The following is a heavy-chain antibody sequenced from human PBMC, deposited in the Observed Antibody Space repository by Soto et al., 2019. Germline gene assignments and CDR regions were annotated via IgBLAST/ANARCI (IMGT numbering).Heavy chain of an antibody. CDR1: GYTVTSYG. V-gene: IGHV1-18*01. Sequence: QVQLVQSGAEVKKPGASVKVSCKASGYTVTSYGISWLRQDPGQGLEWMGWSSAYNGNTNYAQKPPGRVTMTTDPSTSTAYMDLRSLRSHDTALYYCARGYGDYVCDYWGQGTLVTVSS. CDR3: ARGYGDYVCDY. CDR2: SSAYNGNT. D-gene: IGHD4-17*01. J-gene: IGHJ4*02.